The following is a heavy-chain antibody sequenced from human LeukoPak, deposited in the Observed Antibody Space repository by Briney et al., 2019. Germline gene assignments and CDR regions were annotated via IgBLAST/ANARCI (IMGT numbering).Heavy chain of an antibody. D-gene: IGHD3-22*01. CDR3: ARANYYDSSGYSRGAFDI. V-gene: IGHV4-34*01. J-gene: IGHJ3*02. CDR1: GGSFSGYY. CDR2: INHSGST. Sequence: KSSETLSLTCAVYGGSFSGYYWSWIRQPPGKGLEWIGEINHSGSTNYNPSLKSRVTISVDTSKNQFSLKLSSVTAADTAVYYCARANYYDSSGYSRGAFDIWGQGTTVTVSS.